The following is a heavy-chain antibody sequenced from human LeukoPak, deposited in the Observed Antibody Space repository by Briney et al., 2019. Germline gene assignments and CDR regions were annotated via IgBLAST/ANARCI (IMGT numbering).Heavy chain of an antibody. D-gene: IGHD2-2*01. CDR2: ISGSGGST. CDR1: GFTFSSYA. CDR3: ARDGNRYCSSTSCYPIDY. V-gene: IGHV3-23*01. J-gene: IGHJ4*02. Sequence: GGSLRLSCAASGFTFSSYAMSWVRQAPGKGLEWVSAISGSGGSTYYADSVKGRFTISRDNAKNSLYLQMNSLRAEDTAVYYCARDGNRYCSSTSCYPIDYWGQGTLVTVSS.